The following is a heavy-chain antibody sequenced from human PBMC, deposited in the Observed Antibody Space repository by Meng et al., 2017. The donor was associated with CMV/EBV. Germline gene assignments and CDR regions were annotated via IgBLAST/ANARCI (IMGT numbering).Heavy chain of an antibody. V-gene: IGHV2-5*02. CDR2: IYWDDDK. D-gene: IGHD5-18*01. J-gene: IGHJ4*02. CDR1: GFSLSTSRVG. CDR3: AHLDTAKLHFDY. Sequence: QIDLEESGHSLVEPTTHLILTCTFSGFSLSTSRVGVGWIRQPPGKALEWLELIYWDDDKRYSPSLKSRLTITKDTSKNQVVLTMTNMDPVDTATYYCAHLDTAKLHFDYWGQGTLVTGSS.